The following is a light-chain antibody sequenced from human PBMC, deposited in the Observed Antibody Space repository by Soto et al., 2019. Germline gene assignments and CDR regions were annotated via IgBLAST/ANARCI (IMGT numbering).Light chain of an antibody. CDR3: QQYGSTRWT. CDR1: QSVSSGY. CDR2: GAS. J-gene: IGKJ1*01. V-gene: IGKV3-20*01. Sequence: EIVLTQSPGSLSLSPGERATLSCRASQSVSSGYVAWYQQKPGQSPRLLIYGASSRATGVPDRFSGSGSGTDFSLTISRLEPEDFAVYYCQQYGSTRWTFGQGNKVDIK.